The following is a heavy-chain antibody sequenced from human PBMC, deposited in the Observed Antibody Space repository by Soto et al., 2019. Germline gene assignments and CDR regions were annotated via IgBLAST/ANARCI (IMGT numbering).Heavy chain of an antibody. CDR1: GYTFTTYE. D-gene: IGHD3-10*01. CDR2: MSPSSGNT. Sequence: QVQLVQSGAEVKKPGASVKVSCKASGYTFTTYEINWVRQVPGQGLEWMGWMSPSSGNTGYVDQFRGRVTMTSNTSMTTAYMGLSSLRSEDTAVYYCARVGGQLFGDHGMDVWGQGTTVTVSS. V-gene: IGHV1-8*01. J-gene: IGHJ6*02. CDR3: ARVGGQLFGDHGMDV.